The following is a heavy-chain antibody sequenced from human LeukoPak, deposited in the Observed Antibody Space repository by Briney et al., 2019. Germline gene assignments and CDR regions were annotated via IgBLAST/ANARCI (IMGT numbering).Heavy chain of an antibody. D-gene: IGHD5-12*01. CDR3: ARDSRRGGLRYYYYMDV. CDR2: ISYDGSNK. Sequence: GGSLRLSCAASGFTFSSYAMHWVRQAPGKGLEWVAVISYDGSNKYYADSVKGRFTISRDNSKNTLYLQMNSLRAEDTAVYYCARDSRRGGLRYYYYMDVWGKGTTVTVSS. V-gene: IGHV3-30-3*01. J-gene: IGHJ6*03. CDR1: GFTFSSYA.